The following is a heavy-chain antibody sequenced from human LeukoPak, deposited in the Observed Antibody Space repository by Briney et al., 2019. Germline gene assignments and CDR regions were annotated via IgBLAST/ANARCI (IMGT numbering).Heavy chain of an antibody. V-gene: IGHV3-23*01. CDR3: ARNVYSSTWSLNWFDP. Sequence: GGSLRLSCAASGFTFSSYAMSWVRQAPGKGLEWVSAISGSGGSTYYADSVKGRFTISRDNAKNMLYLQMSSLRVEDTAVYYCARNVYSSTWSLNWFDPWGQGTLVTVSS. CDR1: GFTFSSYA. J-gene: IGHJ5*02. D-gene: IGHD6-13*01. CDR2: ISGSGGST.